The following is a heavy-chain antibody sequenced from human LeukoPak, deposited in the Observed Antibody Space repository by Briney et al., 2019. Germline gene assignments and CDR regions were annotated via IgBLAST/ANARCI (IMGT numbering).Heavy chain of an antibody. D-gene: IGHD3-10*01. J-gene: IGHJ4*02. CDR3: AKELYGSGSYYTLFDY. CDR2: IKQDGSEK. Sequence: PGGSLRLSCAASGFTFSSYEMNWVRQAPGKGLEWVAIIKQDGSEKYYVDSVKGRFTISRDNAKNSLYLQMNSLRAEDTAVYYCAKELYGSGSYYTLFDYWGQGTLVTVSS. V-gene: IGHV3-7*01. CDR1: GFTFSSYE.